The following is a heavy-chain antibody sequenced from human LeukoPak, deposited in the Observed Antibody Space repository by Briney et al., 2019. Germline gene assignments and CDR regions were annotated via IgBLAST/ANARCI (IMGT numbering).Heavy chain of an antibody. CDR3: ARGSGSIWYYYYGMDV. V-gene: IGHV1-69*13. Sequence: ASVKVSCKASGGTFSSYAISWVRQAPGQGLERMGGIIPIFGTANYAQKFQGRVTITADESTSTAYMELSSLRSEDTAVYYCARGSGSIWYYYYGMDVWGKGTTVTVSS. D-gene: IGHD3-10*01. CDR2: IIPIFGTA. J-gene: IGHJ6*04. CDR1: GGTFSSYA.